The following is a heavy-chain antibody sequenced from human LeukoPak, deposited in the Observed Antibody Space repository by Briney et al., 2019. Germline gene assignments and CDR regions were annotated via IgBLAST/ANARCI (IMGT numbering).Heavy chain of an antibody. CDR3: AKDGTFGVVIGAFDI. Sequence: GGSLRLSCAASGFTFDDYAMHWVRQAPGKGLEWVSGISWNSGSIGYADSVKGRFIISRDNAKNSLYLQMNSLRAEDTALYYCAKDGTFGVVIGAFDIWGQGTMVTVSS. CDR1: GFTFDDYA. D-gene: IGHD3-3*01. V-gene: IGHV3-9*01. J-gene: IGHJ3*02. CDR2: ISWNSGSI.